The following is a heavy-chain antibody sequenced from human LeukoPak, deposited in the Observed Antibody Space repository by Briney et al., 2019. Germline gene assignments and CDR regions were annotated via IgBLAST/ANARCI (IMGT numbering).Heavy chain of an antibody. Sequence: SETLSLTCTVSGASISTYYWTWIRQPAGKGPEWIGRIHTSGSTNYNPSLKSRVNMSVDTSENQFSLKMNSLTAADTAVYYCARVTDPRYNWFDPWGQGTLVTVSS. CDR1: GASISTYY. CDR2: IHTSGST. J-gene: IGHJ5*02. D-gene: IGHD2-21*02. V-gene: IGHV4-4*07. CDR3: ARVTDPRYNWFDP.